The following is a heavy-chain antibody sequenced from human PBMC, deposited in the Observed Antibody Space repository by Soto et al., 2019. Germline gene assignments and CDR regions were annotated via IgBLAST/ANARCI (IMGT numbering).Heavy chain of an antibody. CDR2: IIPVFGTP. J-gene: IGHJ4*02. Sequence: QVQLAQSGAEVKKPGSSVKVSCKASGGTFNIYAISWVRQAPGQGLKWMAGIIPVFGTPSFAQKFRGRVTITADESTDTAYMELSSLGSEDTAFYYCARGPYYDFWKGFSYFDDWGQETLVIVSS. D-gene: IGHD3-3*01. CDR1: GGTFNIYA. V-gene: IGHV1-69*01. CDR3: ARGPYYDFWKGFSYFDD.